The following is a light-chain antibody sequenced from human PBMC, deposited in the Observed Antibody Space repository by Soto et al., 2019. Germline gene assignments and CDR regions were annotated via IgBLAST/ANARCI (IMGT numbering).Light chain of an antibody. Sequence: ETMLTQSPATLSASPGERVSLSCRATQSVTYNLAWYQQKPGQAPRLLIYGASTRATGIPARFSGRGSGTEFTLTITSLQSEDFAVSYCQQYNDWLWTFGQGTKVHIK. CDR2: GAS. J-gene: IGKJ1*01. CDR3: QQYNDWLWT. V-gene: IGKV3-15*01. CDR1: QSVTYN.